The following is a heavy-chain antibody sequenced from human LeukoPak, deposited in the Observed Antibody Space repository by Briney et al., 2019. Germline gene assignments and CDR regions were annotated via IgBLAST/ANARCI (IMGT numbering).Heavy chain of an antibody. J-gene: IGHJ4*02. CDR3: AKGTTIFGVVTLYYFDY. D-gene: IGHD3-3*01. Sequence: GGSLRLSCAASGFTFSSYGMHWVRQAPGKGLEWVAFIRYDGSNKYYADSVKGRFTISRDNSKNTLYLQMNSLRAEDTAVYYCAKGTTIFGVVTLYYFDYWGQGTLVTVSS. CDR2: IRYDGSNK. V-gene: IGHV3-30*02. CDR1: GFTFSSYG.